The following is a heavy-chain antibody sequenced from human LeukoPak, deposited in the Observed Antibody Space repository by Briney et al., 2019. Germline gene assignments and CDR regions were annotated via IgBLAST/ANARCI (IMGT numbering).Heavy chain of an antibody. Sequence: GGSLRLSCAASGFTFSSYWMSWVRQAPGKGLEWVANIKQDGSEKYYVDSVKGRFTISRDNAKNSLYLQMNRLRAEDTAVYYCARPRGCGSSRCNNFDYWGQGTLVTVSS. CDR3: ARPRGCGSSRCNNFDY. D-gene: IGHD2-2*01. J-gene: IGHJ4*02. CDR1: GFTFSSYW. V-gene: IGHV3-7*01. CDR2: IKQDGSEK.